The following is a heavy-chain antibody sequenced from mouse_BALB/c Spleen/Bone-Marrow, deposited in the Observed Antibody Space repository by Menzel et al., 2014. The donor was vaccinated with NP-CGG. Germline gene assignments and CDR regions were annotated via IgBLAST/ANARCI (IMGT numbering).Heavy chain of an antibody. J-gene: IGHJ4*01. Sequence: VQLQQSCAELVKSGASVKLPCTGSGFNIKDTYMHWVKQRPEQGLEWIGRIDAANGNSKYDPKFQGKATITADTSSNTGYLQRSSRTEEDTAVYYCARYGYWGQGTAVTVSA. CDR3: ARYGY. CDR1: GFNIKDTY. CDR2: IDAANGNS. V-gene: IGHV14-3*02. D-gene: IGHD1-1*02.